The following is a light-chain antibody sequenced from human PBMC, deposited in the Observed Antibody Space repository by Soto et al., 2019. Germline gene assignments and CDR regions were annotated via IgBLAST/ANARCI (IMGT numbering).Light chain of an antibody. CDR1: SRDVGGYNY. Sequence: QSALTRPASVSGSPGQSITISCTGTSRDVGGYNYVSWYQQHPGKAPKLMIYEVSNRPSGVSNRFSGSKSGNTASLTISGLQAEDEADYYCGSCTSGSTRVFGAGGKLAV. V-gene: IGLV2-14*01. J-gene: IGLJ3*02. CDR3: GSCTSGSTRV. CDR2: EVS.